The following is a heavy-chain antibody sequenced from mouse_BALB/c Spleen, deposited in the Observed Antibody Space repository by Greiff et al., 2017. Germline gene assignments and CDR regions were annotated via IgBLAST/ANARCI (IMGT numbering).Heavy chain of an antibody. Sequence: EVKLVESGGGLVKPGGSLKLSCAASGFTFSSYDMSWVRQSLEKRLEWVEEISSGGSCTYYPDTVTGRFTITRDNAKNTLYLEMSSLRSEDTAMFACARAKDSSGSWFAYWGQGTLVTVSA. CDR1: GFTFSSYD. CDR3: ARAKDSSGSWFAY. J-gene: IGHJ3*01. V-gene: IGHV5-9-4*01. CDR2: ISSGGSCT. D-gene: IGHD3-2*01.